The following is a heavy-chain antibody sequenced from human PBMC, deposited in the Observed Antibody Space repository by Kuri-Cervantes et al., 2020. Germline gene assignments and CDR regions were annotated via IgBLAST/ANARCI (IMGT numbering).Heavy chain of an antibody. V-gene: IGHV5-51*01. D-gene: IGHD4-17*01. Sequence: GESLKIYCKGSGYSFTSYWIGWVRQMPGKGLEWMGIIYPGDSDTRYSPSFQGQVTISADKSISTAYLQWSSLKASDTAMYYCARTETDYDYGDYGDYYYYGMDVCGQGTTVTVSS. J-gene: IGHJ6*02. CDR1: GYSFTSYW. CDR2: IYPGDSDT. CDR3: ARTETDYDYGDYGDYYYYGMDV.